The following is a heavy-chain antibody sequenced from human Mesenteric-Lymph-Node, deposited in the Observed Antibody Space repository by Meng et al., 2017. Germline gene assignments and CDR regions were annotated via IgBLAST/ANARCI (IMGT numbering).Heavy chain of an antibody. J-gene: IGHJ4*02. CDR3: ARHHHSPTFDY. CDR2: VVYSGTT. D-gene: IGHD1-14*01. CDR1: GGSISSSGYY. Sequence: QEAGPGTVKPSETLSLTCPVSGGSISSSGYYWAWIRQPPGEGLEWIGSVVYSGTTYYTSSLKSRVSISVDTSKNQFSLKLSSVTAADTAVYYCARHHHSPTFDYWGQGTLVTVSS. V-gene: IGHV4-39*01.